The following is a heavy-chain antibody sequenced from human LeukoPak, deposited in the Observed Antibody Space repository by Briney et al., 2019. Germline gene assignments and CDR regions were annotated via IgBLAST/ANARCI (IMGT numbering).Heavy chain of an antibody. CDR1: GYTLTELS. V-gene: IGHV1-24*01. CDR2: FDPEDGET. D-gene: IGHD2-15*01. J-gene: IGHJ4*02. Sequence: GASVKVSCKVSGYTLTELSMHWVRQAPGKGLEWMGGFDPEDGETIYAQEFQGRVTMTEDTSTDTAYMELSSLRAEDTAVYYCARDLELSVAADWANQEFDYWGQGTLVTVSS. CDR3: ARDLELSVAADWANQEFDY.